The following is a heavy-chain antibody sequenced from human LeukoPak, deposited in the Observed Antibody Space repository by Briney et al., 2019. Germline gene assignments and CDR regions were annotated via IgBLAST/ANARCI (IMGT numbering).Heavy chain of an antibody. V-gene: IGHV1-69*01. Sequence: GSLVKVSCKASGGTFTSYAFSWVRQAPAQGLEWMGGLIPIFGTPIYAQKFQGRVTITADESTSTAYMELSSLRSEDTAVYYCARWAGRGSPQFYGPLDFWGQGTLVTVSS. CDR1: GGTFTSYA. CDR2: LIPIFGTP. J-gene: IGHJ4*02. D-gene: IGHD2/OR15-2a*01. CDR3: ARWAGRGSPQFYGPLDF.